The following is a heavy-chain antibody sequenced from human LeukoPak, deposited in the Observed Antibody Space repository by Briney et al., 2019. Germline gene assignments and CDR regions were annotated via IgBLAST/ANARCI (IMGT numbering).Heavy chain of an antibody. CDR2: LYSGGNT. CDR1: GFTVSSNY. V-gene: IGHV3-53*01. Sequence: GGSLRLSCVVSGFTVSSNYMSWVRQAPGKGLEWVSVLYSGGNTYHADSVKGRFTISRDNSKNTLYLQMNSLRAEDTAVYYCAREGASSSFGYWGQGALVTVSS. D-gene: IGHD6-13*01. CDR3: AREGASSSFGY. J-gene: IGHJ4*02.